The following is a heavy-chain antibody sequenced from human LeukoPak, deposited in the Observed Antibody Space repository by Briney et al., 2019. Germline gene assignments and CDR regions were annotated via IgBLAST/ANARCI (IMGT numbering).Heavy chain of an antibody. V-gene: IGHV1-2*02. Sequence: GASVKVSCKASGYTFTGYYMHWVRQAPGQGLEWMGWINPNSGGTNYAQKFQGRVTMTRDTSISTAYMELSRLRSDDTAVYYCARDYGSGSDRVYYYYYMDVWGKGTTVTISS. CDR3: ARDYGSGSDRVYYYYYMDV. CDR2: INPNSGGT. D-gene: IGHD3-10*01. J-gene: IGHJ6*03. CDR1: GYTFTGYY.